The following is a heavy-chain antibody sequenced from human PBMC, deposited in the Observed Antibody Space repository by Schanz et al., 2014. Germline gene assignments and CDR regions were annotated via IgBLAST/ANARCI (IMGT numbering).Heavy chain of an antibody. CDR1: GYDFHIYA. Sequence: QILLVQPGPEVKKPGASVTVSCKASGYDFHIYAYSWVRQAPGQGPEWIGWISGYTGDTKYAQKFQHRVNMTTDRTTSTVYMELRSLRFDDTAVYFCARDNGRIPAANSFDYWGQGTRVTASS. CDR3: ARDNGRIPAANSFDY. V-gene: IGHV1-18*01. D-gene: IGHD1-26*01. CDR2: ISGYTGDT. J-gene: IGHJ4*02.